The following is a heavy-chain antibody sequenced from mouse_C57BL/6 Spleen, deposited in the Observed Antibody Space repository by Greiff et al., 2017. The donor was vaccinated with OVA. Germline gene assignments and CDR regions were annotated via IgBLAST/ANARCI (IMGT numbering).Heavy chain of an antibody. J-gene: IGHJ2*01. CDR3: ARHEGGLRRFDY. V-gene: IGHV1-62-2*01. Sequence: VKLQESGAELVKPGASVKLSCKASGYTFTEYTIHWVKQRTGQGLEWIGWFYPGSGSIKYNEKFKDKATLTADKSSSTVYMELSRLTSEDSAVYFCARHEGGLRRFDYWGQGTTLTVSS. D-gene: IGHD2-2*01. CDR1: GYTFTEYT. CDR2: FYPGSGSI.